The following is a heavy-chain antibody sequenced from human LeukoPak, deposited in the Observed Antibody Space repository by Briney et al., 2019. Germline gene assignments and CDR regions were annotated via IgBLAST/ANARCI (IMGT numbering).Heavy chain of an antibody. Sequence: PGGSLTRSCTASGFTLSRFAMHWVRQAPGKGLEWLGHMSDDGSEKHYVDSVRGRFTISRDPSKNTLYLEMTSLRTEDTAVYYCAREADSGYYRTVDYWGQGTMVTVS. J-gene: IGHJ4*02. CDR2: MSDDGSEK. D-gene: IGHD2-15*01. V-gene: IGHV3-30-3*01. CDR3: AREADSGYYRTVDY. CDR1: GFTLSRFA.